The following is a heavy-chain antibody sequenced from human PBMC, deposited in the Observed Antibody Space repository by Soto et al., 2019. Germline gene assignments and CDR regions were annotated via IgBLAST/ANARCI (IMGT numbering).Heavy chain of an antibody. CDR1: GDSVSSGDYY. D-gene: IGHD3-10*01. V-gene: IGHV4-30-4*01. CDR3: ARWGDGEMFFSY. J-gene: IGHJ4*02. Sequence: QVQLQESGPGLVKPSQTLSLTCPVSGDSVSSGDYYWSWIRQPPGKGLEWLGYVYNNGNAYYNPSLSSRVSISLDTSKSLFSLALSSVTAADTAVYHCARWGDGEMFFSYWGQGTLVSASP. CDR2: VYNNGNA.